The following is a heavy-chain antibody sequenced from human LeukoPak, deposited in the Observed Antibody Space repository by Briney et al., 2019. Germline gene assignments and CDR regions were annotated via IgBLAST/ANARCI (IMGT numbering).Heavy chain of an antibody. CDR1: GFMFSSYA. Sequence: GGSLRLSCVGSGFMFSSYAMSWVRQAPGKGLEWVSSISRSGGGSYYADSVKGRFTISRDNSKNTLYLQMNSLRAEDTAVYYCARNYYGSGSYYRDDFALDYWGQGTLVTVSS. D-gene: IGHD3-10*01. CDR2: ISRSGGGS. CDR3: ARNYYGSGSYYRDDFALDY. V-gene: IGHV3-23*01. J-gene: IGHJ4*02.